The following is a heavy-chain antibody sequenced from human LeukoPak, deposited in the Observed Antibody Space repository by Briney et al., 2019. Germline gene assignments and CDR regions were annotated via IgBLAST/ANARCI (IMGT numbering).Heavy chain of an antibody. Sequence: SETLSLTCAVYGGSFSGYYWSWIRQPPGKGLEWIGEINHSGSTNYNPSPKSRVTISVDTSKNQFSLKLSSMTAADTAVYYCARTRAKPDIVVVPAAFNWFDPWGQGTLVTVSS. CDR1: GGSFSGYY. V-gene: IGHV4-34*01. CDR2: INHSGST. CDR3: ARTRAKPDIVVVPAAFNWFDP. J-gene: IGHJ5*02. D-gene: IGHD2-2*01.